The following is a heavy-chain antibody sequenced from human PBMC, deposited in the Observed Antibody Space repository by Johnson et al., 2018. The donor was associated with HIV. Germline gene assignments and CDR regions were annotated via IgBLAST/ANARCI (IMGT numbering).Heavy chain of an antibody. Sequence: QVQLVESGGGVVQPGRSLRLSCAASGFTFSSYGMHWVRQAPGKGLEWVAVIWYDGGTIYYADSVKGRFTVSRDNSKNTLYLQMNSLRAEDTAVYYWWCDSGGQGTMVAASS. V-gene: IGHV3-33*08. D-gene: IGHD2-15*01. CDR3: WCDS. J-gene: IGHJ3*02. CDR1: GFTFSSYG. CDR2: IWYDGGTI.